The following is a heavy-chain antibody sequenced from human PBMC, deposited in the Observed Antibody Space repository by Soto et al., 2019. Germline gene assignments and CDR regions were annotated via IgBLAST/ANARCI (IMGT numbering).Heavy chain of an antibody. CDR1: GFTFSSYD. CDR2: ISSNGGTT. Sequence: EVQQAESGGGMVQPGGSLRLSCVASGFTFSSYDMHWVRQAPGKGLEYVSSISSNGGTTYYGNSVKGRFTISRDNSKNTLYLHMGSLRYDDMAVHYCVRWASGNYDYWGQGTLVTVSS. CDR3: VRWASGNYDY. J-gene: IGHJ4*02. V-gene: IGHV3-64*01. D-gene: IGHD1-7*01.